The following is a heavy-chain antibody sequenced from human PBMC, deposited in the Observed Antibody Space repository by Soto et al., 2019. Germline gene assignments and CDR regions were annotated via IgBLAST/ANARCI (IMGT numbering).Heavy chain of an antibody. V-gene: IGHV1-69*13. D-gene: IGHD3-22*01. Sequence: GASVKVSCKASGGTFSSYAISWVRQAPGQGLEWMGGIIPIFGTANYAQKFQGRVTITADESTSTAYMELSSLRSEDTAVYYCARDGGAGDYYDSSGYYYGWLDPWGQGTLVTVYS. CDR1: GGTFSSYA. CDR2: IIPIFGTA. CDR3: ARDGGAGDYYDSSGYYYGWLDP. J-gene: IGHJ5*02.